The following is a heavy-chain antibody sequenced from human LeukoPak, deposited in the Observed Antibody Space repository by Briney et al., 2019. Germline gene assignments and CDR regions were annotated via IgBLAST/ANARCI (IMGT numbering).Heavy chain of an antibody. V-gene: IGHV4-59*01. CDR1: GDSIRNYH. CDR2: IHYNGNH. Sequence: SETLSLTCSVSGDSIRNYHWTWIRQSPGKGLEWIGYIHYNGNHYYNPSLETRVTMSVDTSRNQFSLMLNSVTAADTAMYFCARVPSDSFGWVRVDSWGQESLVTVSS. CDR3: ARVPSDSFGWVRVDS. D-gene: IGHD3-9*01. J-gene: IGHJ4*02.